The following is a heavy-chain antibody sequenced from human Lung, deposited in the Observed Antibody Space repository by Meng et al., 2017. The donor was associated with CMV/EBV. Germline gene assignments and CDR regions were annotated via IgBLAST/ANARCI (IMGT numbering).Heavy chain of an antibody. CDR3: AKVPCSSTSCYPYYFDD. D-gene: IGHD2-2*01. Sequence: LSLTCAASGFSFSSFAMHWVRQAPGKGLEWVAVIWFDGSFKFYGDSVQGRFTISRDNSKNILYLEMNNLRAEDTAVYYCAKVPCSSTSCYPYYFDDWGQGSXVTVSS. J-gene: IGHJ4*02. CDR1: GFSFSSFA. V-gene: IGHV3-33*06. CDR2: IWFDGSFK.